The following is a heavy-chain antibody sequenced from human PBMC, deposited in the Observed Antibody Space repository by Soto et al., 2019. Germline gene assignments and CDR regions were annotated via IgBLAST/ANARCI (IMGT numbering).Heavy chain of an antibody. V-gene: IGHV1-46*01. CDR2: INPSGGST. Sequence: QVQLVQSGAEVKKPGASVKVSCKASGYTFTSYYVHWVRQAPGQGLEWMGIINPSGGSTRYAQKFQGRVTMTRATSTSTVYMYLCSLRSEDTAVYYCALDNCSGGSCPKTSDWFDPWGQGTLVTVSS. CDR3: ALDNCSGGSCPKTSDWFDP. CDR1: GYTFTSYY. J-gene: IGHJ5*02. D-gene: IGHD2-15*01.